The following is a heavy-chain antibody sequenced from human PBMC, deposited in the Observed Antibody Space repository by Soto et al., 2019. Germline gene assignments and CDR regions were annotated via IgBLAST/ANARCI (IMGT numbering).Heavy chain of an antibody. CDR1: GGPSSSYA. J-gene: IGHJ4*02. Sequence: SVKVSCKASGGPSSSYAISWVRQAPGQGLEWMGGIIPIFGLANYAQKFQGRVTITADTSTSTAYTELSSLRSEDTAVYYCARLMTYYYDSSGKRPFDYWGQGTLVTVSS. CDR3: ARLMTYYYDSSGKRPFDY. CDR2: IIPIFGLA. D-gene: IGHD3-22*01. V-gene: IGHV1-69*10.